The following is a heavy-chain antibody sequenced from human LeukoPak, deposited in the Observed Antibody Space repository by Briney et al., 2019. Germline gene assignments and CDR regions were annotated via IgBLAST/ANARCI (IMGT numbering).Heavy chain of an antibody. V-gene: IGHV3-23*01. J-gene: IGHJ4*02. CDR2: FSGSGGST. D-gene: IGHD4-17*01. CDR1: GFTFSSYA. CDR3: AKYFPRYGESRIFDY. Sequence: PGGSLRLSCAASGFTFSSYAMRWVRRAPGKGVEWASAFSGSGGSTYYAHSVKGRFTISRDNSKNTLYLQMNSLRAEDTAVYYCAKYFPRYGESRIFDYWGQGTLVTVSS.